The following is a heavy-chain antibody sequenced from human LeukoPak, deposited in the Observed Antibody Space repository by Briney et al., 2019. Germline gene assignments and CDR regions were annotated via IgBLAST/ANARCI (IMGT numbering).Heavy chain of an antibody. J-gene: IGHJ4*02. CDR1: GFTFNKFG. CDR3: AREKQKYSSGWYCLDY. V-gene: IGHV3-33*07. CDR2: IWNDGSNK. Sequence: GGSLRLSFAASGFTFNKFGMDWVRQAPGKGLEWVAVIWNDGSNKYYADSVKGRFTISRDNSKNTLYMQMNSLRAEDTAVYYCAREKQKYSSGWYCLDYWGQGTLVTVSS. D-gene: IGHD6-19*01.